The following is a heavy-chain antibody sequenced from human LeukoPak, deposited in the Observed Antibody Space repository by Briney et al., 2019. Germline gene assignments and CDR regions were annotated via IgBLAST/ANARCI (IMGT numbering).Heavy chain of an antibody. CDR3: ARHLYYDSSGRGFYFDY. D-gene: IGHD3-22*01. V-gene: IGHV4-38-2*02. Sequence: SETLSLTCTVSGYSISSGYYWGWIRQPPGKGLEWIGSIYHSGSTYYNPSLKSRVTISVDTSKNQFSLKLSSVTAADTAVYYCARHLYYDSSGRGFYFDYWGQGTLVTVSS. CDR1: GYSISSGYY. J-gene: IGHJ4*02. CDR2: IYHSGST.